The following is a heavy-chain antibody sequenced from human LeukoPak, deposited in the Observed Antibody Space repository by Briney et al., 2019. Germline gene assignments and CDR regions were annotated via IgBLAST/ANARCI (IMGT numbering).Heavy chain of an antibody. CDR1: GGSISSYY. D-gene: IGHD2-21*01. CDR2: IYYSGST. CDR3: ARITFVVEGYGMDV. V-gene: IGHV4-59*08. Sequence: SETLSLTCTVPGGSISSYYWSWIRQPPGKGLEWIGYIYYSGSTNYNPSLKSRVTISVDTSKNQFSLSLSSVTAADTAVYYCARITFVVEGYGMDVWGQGTTVTVSS. J-gene: IGHJ6*02.